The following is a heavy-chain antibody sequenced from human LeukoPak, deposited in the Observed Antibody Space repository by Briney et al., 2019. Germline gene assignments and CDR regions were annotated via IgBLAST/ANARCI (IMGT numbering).Heavy chain of an antibody. CDR1: GFTFSSYG. V-gene: IGHV3-30*03. CDR2: ISYDGGNE. D-gene: IGHD1-1*01. Sequence: PGGSLRLSCAASGFTFSSYGMHWVRQAPGKGLEWVAVISYDGGNENYADSVKGRFTISRDNFKNTLDLQMNSLRAEDTAVYYCAAGEKEQLVSEFDYWGQGTLVTVSS. J-gene: IGHJ4*02. CDR3: AAGEKEQLVSEFDY.